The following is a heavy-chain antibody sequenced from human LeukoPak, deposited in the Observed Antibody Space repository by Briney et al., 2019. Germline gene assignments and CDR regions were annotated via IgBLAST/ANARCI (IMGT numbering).Heavy chain of an antibody. D-gene: IGHD6-6*01. J-gene: IGHJ6*02. CDR2: MNPNSGNT. Sequence: ASVKVSCKASGYTFTSYDINWVRQATGQGLEWMGWMNPNSGNTGYAQKFQGRVTMTRNTSISTAYMELSSLRSEDTAVYYCARGHSSIPYYYYYYGMDVWGQGTTVTVSS. V-gene: IGHV1-8*01. CDR3: ARGHSSIPYYYYYYGMDV. CDR1: GYTFTSYD.